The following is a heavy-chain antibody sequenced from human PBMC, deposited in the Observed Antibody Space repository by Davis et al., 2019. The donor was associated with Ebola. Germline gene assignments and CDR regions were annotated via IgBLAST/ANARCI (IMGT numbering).Heavy chain of an antibody. D-gene: IGHD3-3*01. Sequence: GESLKISCAASGFTFSDYYMSWIRQAPGKGLEWVSYISSSGSTIYYADSVKGRFTISRDTSKNTLYLQMNSLRTEDTAVYYCAKESLGFWSVIPAWFDPWGQGTLVTVSS. CDR1: GFTFSDYY. CDR3: AKESLGFWSVIPAWFDP. J-gene: IGHJ5*02. CDR2: ISSSGSTI. V-gene: IGHV3-11*04.